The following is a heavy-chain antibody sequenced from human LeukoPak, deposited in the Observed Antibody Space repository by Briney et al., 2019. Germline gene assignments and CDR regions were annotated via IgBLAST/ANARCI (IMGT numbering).Heavy chain of an antibody. CDR2: ISSNGGST. Sequence: GGSLRLSCAASGVTFSSYAMHWVRQAPGKGLEYVSAISSNGGSTYYANSVKGRFTISRDNSKNTLYLQMGSLIAEDMAVYYCARVGGYSYGPLFDYWGQGTLVTVSS. D-gene: IGHD5-18*01. J-gene: IGHJ4*02. CDR1: GVTFSSYA. V-gene: IGHV3-64*01. CDR3: ARVGGYSYGPLFDY.